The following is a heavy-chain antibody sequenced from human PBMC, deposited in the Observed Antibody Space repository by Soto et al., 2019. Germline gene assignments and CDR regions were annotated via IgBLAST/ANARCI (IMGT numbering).Heavy chain of an antibody. J-gene: IGHJ5*02. D-gene: IGHD1-1*01. CDR3: VRDGTKTLWDWFDP. Sequence: SETLSLTCTVSGASISGFYWSWIRKSAGKGLEWIGRIYATGTTDYNPSLKSRVMMSVDTSKKQFSLKLKSVTVADTAVYYCVRDGTKTLWDWFDPWGQGMSVTVSS. CDR2: IYATGTT. CDR1: GASISGFY. V-gene: IGHV4-4*07.